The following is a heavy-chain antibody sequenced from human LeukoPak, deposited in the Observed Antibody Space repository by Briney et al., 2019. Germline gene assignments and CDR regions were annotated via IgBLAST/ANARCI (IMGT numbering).Heavy chain of an antibody. D-gene: IGHD2-21*01. CDR3: AKEILVVGKGAFDF. CDR1: GFTFNSYA. Sequence: GGSLRLSCAASGFTFNSYAMSWVRQAPGKGLEWVSAISGDGGNTFYTDSLKGRFTISRDNSKNTVFLQMSSLRAEDTAVYYCAKEILVVGKGAFDFWGQGTMVTVSS. CDR2: ISGDGGNT. J-gene: IGHJ3*01. V-gene: IGHV3-23*01.